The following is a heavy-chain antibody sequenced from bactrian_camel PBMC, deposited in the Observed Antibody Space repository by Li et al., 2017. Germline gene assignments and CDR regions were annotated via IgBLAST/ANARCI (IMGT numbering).Heavy chain of an antibody. CDR3: AAKTTYCSGVLWWIRRYEYNY. CDR2: IDVDGTT. Sequence: DVQLVESGGGSMQAGGSLRLSCTVSGSTRNCMGWFRQAPGKGREGVAAIDVDGTTRYADSVKGRFTISKDNAKNTLYLQMNSLKPEDTAMYYCAAKTTYCSGVLWWIRRYEYNYWGQGTQVTVS. J-gene: IGHJ4*01. V-gene: IGHV3S42*01. CDR1: GSTRNC. D-gene: IGHD2*01.